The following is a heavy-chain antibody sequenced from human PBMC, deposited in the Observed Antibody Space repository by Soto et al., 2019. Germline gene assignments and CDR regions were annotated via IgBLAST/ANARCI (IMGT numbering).Heavy chain of an antibody. D-gene: IGHD3-22*01. V-gene: IGHV1-58*01. CDR1: GFTFSRSA. Sequence: QMHVVQSGPEVKKPGTSVKVSCKGSGFTFSRSAVQWVRQARGQGLEWIGWIVAASGKTHYSQIFQERVTITRDMSTSTAYMELSSLSSEDTAVYYCAATLDWGSYDFGGYPSWGQGTLVTVSS. CDR3: AATLDWGSYDFGGYPS. J-gene: IGHJ4*02. CDR2: IVAASGKT.